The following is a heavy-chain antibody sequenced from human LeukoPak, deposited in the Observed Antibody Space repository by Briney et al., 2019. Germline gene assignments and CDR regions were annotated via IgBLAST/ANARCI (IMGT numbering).Heavy chain of an antibody. J-gene: IGHJ5*02. Sequence: ASVKVSCKASGYTFTSYAMHWVRQAPGQRLEWMGWINAGNGNTKYSQKFQGRVTITRDTSASTAYMELSSLRSEDTAVYYCARDRKVPAAIGYNWFDPWGQVTLVTVSS. CDR1: GYTFTSYA. D-gene: IGHD2-2*01. V-gene: IGHV1-3*01. CDR3: ARDRKVPAAIGYNWFDP. CDR2: INAGNGNT.